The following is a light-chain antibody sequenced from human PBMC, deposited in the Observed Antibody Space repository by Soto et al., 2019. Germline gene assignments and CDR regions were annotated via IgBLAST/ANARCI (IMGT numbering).Light chain of an antibody. CDR2: GAS. CDR3: QQYKNWPRT. Sequence: EIEMTQSPATLSVSPGERATLSCRASQSVTSNLAWYQQKPGQAPRVLIYGASTRATGTPARFSGSGSGTEFILTISSLQYEDFAFYYCQQYKNWPRTFGQGTKVDIK. CDR1: QSVTSN. J-gene: IGKJ1*01. V-gene: IGKV3-15*01.